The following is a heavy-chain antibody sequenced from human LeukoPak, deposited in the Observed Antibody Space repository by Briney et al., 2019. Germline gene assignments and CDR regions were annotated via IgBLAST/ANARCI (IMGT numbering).Heavy chain of an antibody. CDR3: AKDGVGLPWFGDLNNGFDM. J-gene: IGHJ3*02. D-gene: IGHD3-10*01. CDR1: GFTFSSYA. V-gene: IGHV3-23*01. Sequence: GGSLRLSCAASGFTFSSYAMSWVRQAPGKGLEWVSAISGSGGSTYYADSVKGRFTISRDNSKNTLYLQMNSLRAEDTAVYYCAKDGVGLPWFGDLNNGFDMWGQGTMVTVSS. CDR2: ISGSGGST.